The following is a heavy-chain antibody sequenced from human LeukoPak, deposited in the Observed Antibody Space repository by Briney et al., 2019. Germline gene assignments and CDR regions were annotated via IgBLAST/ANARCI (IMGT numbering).Heavy chain of an antibody. J-gene: IGHJ4*02. D-gene: IGHD6-19*01. CDR1: GFRFDDHG. CDR3: AGGDRNGWYFDY. CDR2: INWNGAST. Sequence: GGSLRLSCEASGFRFDDHGMSWVRQAPGKGLDWVSGINWNGASTGYGDSVKGRFTISRDNAKNSLYLQMNSLRAEDTALYYCAGGDRNGWYFDYWGQGVLVTVSS. V-gene: IGHV3-20*04.